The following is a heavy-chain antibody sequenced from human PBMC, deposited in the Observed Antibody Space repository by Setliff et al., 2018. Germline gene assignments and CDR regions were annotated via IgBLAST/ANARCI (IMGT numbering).Heavy chain of an antibody. J-gene: IGHJ1*01. D-gene: IGHD4-17*01. V-gene: IGHV2-70*12. CDR2: IDWDDAK. CDR1: GFSLTASGMC. CDR3: AHKYGDYVRYFQH. Sequence: ASGPTLVNPTQTLTLTCAFSGFSLTASGMCVTWIRQPPGKTLEWLARIDWDDAKYYRTSLKTRLTISKDTSKNQVVLTMTNMDPVDTATYYCAHKYGDYVRYFQHWGQGTLVTVSS.